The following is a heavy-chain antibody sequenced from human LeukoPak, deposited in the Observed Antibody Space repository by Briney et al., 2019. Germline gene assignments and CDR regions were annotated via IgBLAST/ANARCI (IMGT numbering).Heavy chain of an antibody. Sequence: PGRCLRPSCAAAGFTFSSYAMSSVSQAPGNWLELVSAISGSGSSTYYADSVRGRFTISRDNSKNTLYPQMNSLRAEDTAVYYCAKDQRVDTAMAMGFDYWGQGTLVTVSS. D-gene: IGHD5-18*01. CDR2: ISGSGSST. V-gene: IGHV3-23*01. J-gene: IGHJ4*02. CDR3: AKDQRVDTAMAMGFDY. CDR1: GFTFSSYA.